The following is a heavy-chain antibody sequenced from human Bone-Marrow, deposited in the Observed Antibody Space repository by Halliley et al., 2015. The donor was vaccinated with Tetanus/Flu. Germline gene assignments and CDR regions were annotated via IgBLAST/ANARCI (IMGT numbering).Heavy chain of an antibody. CDR2: KNQDGSEV. Sequence: GLEWVANKNQDGSEVHYVDSVKGRFTISRDNAKKSVFLQVDSLRAEDTAVYYCASQKWLQFFDYWGQGIVVTVSS. V-gene: IGHV3-7*03. CDR3: ASQKWLQFFDY. J-gene: IGHJ4*02. D-gene: IGHD4-4*01.